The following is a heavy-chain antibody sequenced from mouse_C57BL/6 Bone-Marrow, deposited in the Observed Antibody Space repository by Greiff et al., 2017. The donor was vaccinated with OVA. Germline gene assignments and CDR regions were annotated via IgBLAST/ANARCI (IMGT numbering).Heavy chain of an antibody. V-gene: IGHV5-4*01. Sequence: EVQRVESGGGLVKPGGSLKLSCAASGFTFSSYAMSWVRQTPEKRLEWVATISDGGSYTYYPDNVKGRFTFSRDNAKNNLYLQRSHLKSEDTAMYYCARDEKDYGIRFADWGRGTRVTVSA. D-gene: IGHD2-1*01. J-gene: IGHJ3*01. CDR1: GFTFSSYA. CDR2: ISDGGSYT. CDR3: ARDEKDYGIRFAD.